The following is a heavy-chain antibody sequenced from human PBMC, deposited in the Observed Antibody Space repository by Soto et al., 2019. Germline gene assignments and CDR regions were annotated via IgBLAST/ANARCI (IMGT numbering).Heavy chain of an antibody. CDR1: GFTFSSYG. Sequence: QVQLVESGGGVVQPGRSLRLSCAASGFTFSSYGMHWVRQAPGKGLEWVAVIWYDGSNKYYADSVKGRFTISRDNSKNTLYLQMNSLRAEDTAVYYCARDKRVHITMVRGVAFDYWGQGTLVTVSS. J-gene: IGHJ4*02. V-gene: IGHV3-33*01. D-gene: IGHD3-10*01. CDR2: IWYDGSNK. CDR3: ARDKRVHITMVRGVAFDY.